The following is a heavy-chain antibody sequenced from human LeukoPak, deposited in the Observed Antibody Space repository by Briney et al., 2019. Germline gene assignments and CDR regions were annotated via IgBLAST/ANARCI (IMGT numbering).Heavy chain of an antibody. V-gene: IGHV3-48*01. CDR3: ARSSSGWYKQYYFDY. J-gene: IGHJ4*02. CDR1: GFTFSSYS. CDR2: ISSSSSTI. Sequence: GGSLRLSCAASGFTFSSYSMNWVRQAPGKGLEWVSYISSSSSTIYYADSVKGRFTISRDNAKNSLYLQMNSLRAEDTAVYYCARSSSGWYKQYYFDYWGQGTLVTVSS. D-gene: IGHD6-19*01.